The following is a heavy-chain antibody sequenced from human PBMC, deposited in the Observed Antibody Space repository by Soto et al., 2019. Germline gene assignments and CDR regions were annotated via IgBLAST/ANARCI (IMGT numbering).Heavy chain of an antibody. CDR2: IGSRGDSYAT. D-gene: IGHD4-17*01. J-gene: IGHJ4*02. Sequence: PGGSLRLSCAASGFTFGGSAMQWVRQASGEGLEWLGRIGSRGDSYATAYAASVKDRFTISRDDSKNTAFLQMNNLKTEDTAVYYFARDDADWLFNWGQGALVTVSS. CDR1: GFTFGGSA. V-gene: IGHV3-73*01. CDR3: ARDDADWLFN.